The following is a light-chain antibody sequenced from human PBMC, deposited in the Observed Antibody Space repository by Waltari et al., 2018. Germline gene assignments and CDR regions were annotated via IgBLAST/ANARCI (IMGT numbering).Light chain of an antibody. CDR2: DVR. V-gene: IGLV2-11*01. Sequence: QSALTQPRSVSGSPGQSVTISCTGTSSDVGVYNYVSWYQQHPGKAPKLMIFDVRKRPSGVPDRFSGSKSGSTASLTISGLQAEDEADYYCCSYAGSRWVFGGGTKLTVL. CDR3: CSYAGSRWV. CDR1: SSDVGVYNY. J-gene: IGLJ3*02.